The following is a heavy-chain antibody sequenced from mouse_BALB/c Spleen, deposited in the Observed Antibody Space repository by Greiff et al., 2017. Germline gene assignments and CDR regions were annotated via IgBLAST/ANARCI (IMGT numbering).Heavy chain of an antibody. J-gene: IGHJ4*01. CDR1: GYTFTSYW. D-gene: IGHD2-10*02. CDR2: INPSTGYT. CDR3: ARRMVTTYYAMDY. Sequence: VKLQESGAELAKPGASVKMSCKASGYTFTSYWMHWVKQRPGQGLEWIGYINPSTGYTEYNQKFKDKATLTADKSSSTAYMQLSSLTSEDSAVYYCARRMVTTYYAMDYWGQGTSVTVSS. V-gene: IGHV1-7*01.